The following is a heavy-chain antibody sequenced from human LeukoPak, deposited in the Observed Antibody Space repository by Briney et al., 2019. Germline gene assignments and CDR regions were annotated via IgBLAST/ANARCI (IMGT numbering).Heavy chain of an antibody. CDR2: IKPDTGDT. CDR1: GYTFTDYF. J-gene: IGHJ4*02. CDR3: AREQHCGSTSCPQDV. D-gene: IGHD2-2*01. Sequence: ASVKVSCKASGYTFTDYFIHWERQAPGHGLEWMGWIKPDTGDTSYAQKFQGRLTTARDTSIRTAYMELTRLRSDDTAIYFCAREQHCGSTSCPQDVWGQGTLVTVSS. V-gene: IGHV1-2*02.